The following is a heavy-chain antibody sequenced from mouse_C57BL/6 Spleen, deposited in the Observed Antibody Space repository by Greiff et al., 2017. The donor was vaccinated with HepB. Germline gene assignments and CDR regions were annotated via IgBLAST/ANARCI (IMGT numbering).Heavy chain of an antibody. D-gene: IGHD4-1*01. J-gene: IGHJ2*01. CDR3: ARSSWGDY. V-gene: IGHV1-69*01. CDR1: GYTFTSYW. Sequence: VQLQQPGAELVMPGASVKLSCKASGYTFTSYWMHWVKQRPGQGLEWIGEIDPSDSYTSYNQKFKGKSTLTVDKSSSTAYMQLSSLTSEDSAVYYCARSSWGDYWGQGTTLTVSS. CDR2: IDPSDSYT.